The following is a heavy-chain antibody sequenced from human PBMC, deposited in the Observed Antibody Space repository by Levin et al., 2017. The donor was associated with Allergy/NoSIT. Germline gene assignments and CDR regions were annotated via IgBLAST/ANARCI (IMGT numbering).Heavy chain of an antibody. V-gene: IGHV1-8*01. CDR2: MNPNSGNT. D-gene: IGHD4-17*01. J-gene: IGHJ3*02. CDR1: GYTFTSYD. CDR3: ARDEVTRNAFDI. Sequence: GESLKISCKASGYTFTSYDINWVRQATGQGLEWMGWMNPNSGNTGYAQKFQGRVTMTRNTSISTAYMELSSLRSEDTAVYYCARDEVTRNAFDIWGQGTMVTVSS.